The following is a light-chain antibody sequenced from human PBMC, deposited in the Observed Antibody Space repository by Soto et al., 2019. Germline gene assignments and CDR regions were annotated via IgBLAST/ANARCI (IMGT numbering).Light chain of an antibody. CDR2: EVT. J-gene: IGLJ1*01. CDR3: QSYDSSLSGPLDV. Sequence: QSVLAQPPSASGSPGQSVTISCTGTSSDVGGYDYVSWYQQHPGKAPKLMIYEVTIRPSGVSDRFSGSKSGNTASLTVSGLQAEDEADYYCQSYDSSLSGPLDVFGTGTKVTVL. CDR1: SSDVGGYDY. V-gene: IGLV2-8*01.